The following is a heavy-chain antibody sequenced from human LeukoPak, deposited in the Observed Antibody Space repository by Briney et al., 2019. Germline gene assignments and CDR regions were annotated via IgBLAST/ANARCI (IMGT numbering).Heavy chain of an antibody. Sequence: ASVKVSCKASGYTFTSYGISWVRQAPGQGLEWMGWISAYNGNTNYAQKLQGRVTMTTDTSTSTAYMELRSLRSDDTAVYYCARDPPLYGDYPNPDYWGQGTLVTVSS. CDR1: GYTFTSYG. CDR3: ARDPPLYGDYPNPDY. D-gene: IGHD4-17*01. J-gene: IGHJ4*02. V-gene: IGHV1-18*01. CDR2: ISAYNGNT.